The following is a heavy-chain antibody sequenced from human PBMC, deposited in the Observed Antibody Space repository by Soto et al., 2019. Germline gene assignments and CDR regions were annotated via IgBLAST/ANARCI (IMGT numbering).Heavy chain of an antibody. CDR3: ARDTKGPDYDFWSGYSPANY. J-gene: IGHJ4*02. CDR1: GYTFTSYG. Sequence: VASVKVSCKASGYTFTSYGISWVRQAPGQGLEWMGWISAYNGNTNYAQKLQGRVTMTTDTSTSTAYMELRSLRSDDTAVYYCARDTKGPDYDFWSGYSPANYWGQGTLVTV. CDR2: ISAYNGNT. V-gene: IGHV1-18*01. D-gene: IGHD3-3*01.